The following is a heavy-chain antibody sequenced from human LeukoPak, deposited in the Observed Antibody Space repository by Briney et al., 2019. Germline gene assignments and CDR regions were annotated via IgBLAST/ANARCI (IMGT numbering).Heavy chain of an antibody. CDR1: GFTFSNYD. V-gene: IGHV3-13*01. J-gene: IGHJ3*02. D-gene: IGHD3-16*01. CDR3: ARVGPRDDAFDI. CDR2: IGTAGDT. Sequence: GGSLRLSCAASGFTFSNYDMHWVRQGAGKGLEWVSAIGTAGDTYYPGSVKGRFTISRENAKNSLCLQMNSLRAGDTAVYYCARVGPRDDAFDIWGQGTMVTVSS.